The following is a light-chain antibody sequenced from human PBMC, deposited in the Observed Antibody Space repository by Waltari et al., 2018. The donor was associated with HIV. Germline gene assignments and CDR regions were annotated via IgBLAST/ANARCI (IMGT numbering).Light chain of an antibody. CDR1: QTRVYSDGNTF. CDR3: MQGTHWLYT. V-gene: IGKV2-30*01. Sequence: VVLADSPLPLPVTLGPRASTPCRSSQTRVYSDGNTFLTRFHQRPGQSPRRLIYKVSTRDSGVPDRFSGSGSGTAFTLKISRVEAEDVGIYYCMQGTHWLYTFGQGTNLQIK. J-gene: IGKJ2*01. CDR2: KVS.